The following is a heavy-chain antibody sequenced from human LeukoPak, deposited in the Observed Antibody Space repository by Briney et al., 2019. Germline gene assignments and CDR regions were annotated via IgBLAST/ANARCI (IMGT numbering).Heavy chain of an antibody. Sequence: SGGSLRLSCAASGFTFDDYGMSWVRQAPGKGLEWVSGINWNGGSTSYADSVKGRFTISRDNSKNTLYLQMNSLRAEDTAVYYCAKDGGLDCDYWGQGTLVTVSS. J-gene: IGHJ4*02. CDR2: INWNGGST. D-gene: IGHD2-15*01. CDR1: GFTFDDYG. CDR3: AKDGGLDCDY. V-gene: IGHV3-20*04.